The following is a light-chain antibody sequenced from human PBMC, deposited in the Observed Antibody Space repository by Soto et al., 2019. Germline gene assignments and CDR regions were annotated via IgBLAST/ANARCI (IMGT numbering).Light chain of an antibody. Sequence: EIVLTQSPATLSLSPGERATLSCRASQSVSSYLAWYQQKPGQTPRLLIYDASNRATGIPARFSGNGSGKNFILTISSLEPEDFAVYYCQQRSNWPTFGQGTRLEIK. CDR2: DAS. CDR3: QQRSNWPT. J-gene: IGKJ5*01. CDR1: QSVSSY. V-gene: IGKV3-11*01.